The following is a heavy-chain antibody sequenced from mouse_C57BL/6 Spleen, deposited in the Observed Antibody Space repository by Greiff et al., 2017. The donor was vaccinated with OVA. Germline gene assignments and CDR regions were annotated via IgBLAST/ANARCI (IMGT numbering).Heavy chain of an antibody. Sequence: VQLQQSGPELVKPGASVKISCKASGYTFTDYYMNWVKQSHGKSLEWIGDINPNNGGTSYNQKFKGKATLTVDKSSSTAYMELRSLTSEDSAVYYCASHGEGDFDYWGQGTTLTVSS. CDR2: INPNNGGT. D-gene: IGHD1-2*01. CDR3: ASHGEGDFDY. J-gene: IGHJ2*01. V-gene: IGHV1-26*01. CDR1: GYTFTDYY.